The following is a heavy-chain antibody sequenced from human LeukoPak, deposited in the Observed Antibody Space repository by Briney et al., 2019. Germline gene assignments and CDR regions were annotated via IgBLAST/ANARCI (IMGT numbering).Heavy chain of an antibody. CDR1: GFTFNEHY. J-gene: IGHJ4*02. D-gene: IGHD3-3*01. Sequence: GGSLRLSCATSGFTFNEHYLGWVRQAPGKGLEWVGRTKNRANSYTTEYAASVKGRFTISRDDSKNSLRLQMNSLTTEDTAIYYCVASIFSPSNYWGLGTLVTVSS. CDR3: VASIFSPSNY. V-gene: IGHV3-72*01. CDR2: TKNRANSYTT.